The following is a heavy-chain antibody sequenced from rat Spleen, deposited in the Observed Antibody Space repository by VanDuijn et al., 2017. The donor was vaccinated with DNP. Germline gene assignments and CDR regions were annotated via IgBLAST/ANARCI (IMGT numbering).Heavy chain of an antibody. CDR1: GFSLTSYS. V-gene: IGHV2-15*01. D-gene: IGHD1-11*01. CDR3: ARSGNYGNYYTMDA. CDR2: IWSGGST. J-gene: IGHJ4*01. Sequence: QVQLKESGPGLVQPSQTLSLTCTVSGFSLTSYSVNWVRQPPGKGLEWIGAIWSGGSTDYNSALKSRLSINRDTSKSQVLLKMNSLQTEDTAMYFCARSGNYGNYYTMDAWGQGTSVTVSS.